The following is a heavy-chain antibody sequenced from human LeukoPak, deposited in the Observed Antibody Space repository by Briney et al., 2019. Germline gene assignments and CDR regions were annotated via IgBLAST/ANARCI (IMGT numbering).Heavy chain of an antibody. CDR1: GYTFTSYG. V-gene: IGHV1-18*01. Sequence: GASVKVSCKASGYTFTSYGISWVRQAPGQGLEWIGWISAYNGNTNYAQKLQGRVTMTTDTSTSTAYMELRSLRSDDTAVYYCARDWRESYCPFDAFDIWGQGTMVTVSS. J-gene: IGHJ3*02. CDR2: ISAYNGNT. D-gene: IGHD1-26*01. CDR3: ARDWRESYCPFDAFDI.